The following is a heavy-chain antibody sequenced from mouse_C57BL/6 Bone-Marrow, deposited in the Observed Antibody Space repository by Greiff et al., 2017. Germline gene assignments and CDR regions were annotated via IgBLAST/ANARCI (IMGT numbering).Heavy chain of an antibody. CDR2: IDPSDSET. CDR3: ASDGSSGGDVEY. Sequence: VQLQQSGAELVRPGSSVKLSCKASGYTFTSYWMHWVKQRPIQGLEWIGNIDPSDSETHYNQKFKDKATLTVDKSSSTASMQHSSLTSADSAVYYCASDGSSGGDVEYWGQGTTLTVSS. V-gene: IGHV1-52*01. CDR1: GYTFTSYW. D-gene: IGHD1-1*01. J-gene: IGHJ2*01.